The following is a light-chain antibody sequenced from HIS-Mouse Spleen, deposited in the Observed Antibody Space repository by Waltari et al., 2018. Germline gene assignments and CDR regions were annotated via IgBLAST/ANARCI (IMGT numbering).Light chain of an antibody. V-gene: IGKV1-9*01. CDR2: AAS. CDR1: QGISSY. CDR3: QQLNSDPPT. J-gene: IGKJ1*01. Sequence: DIQLTQSPSFLSASVGARVTITCRASQGISSYLAWYQQKPGKAPKLLIYAASTVQSGVPSRFSGSGSGTEFTLTISSLQPEDFATYYCQQLNSDPPTFGQGTKVEIK.